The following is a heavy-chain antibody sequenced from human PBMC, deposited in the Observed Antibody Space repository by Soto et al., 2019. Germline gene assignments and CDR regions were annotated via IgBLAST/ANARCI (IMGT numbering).Heavy chain of an antibody. Sequence: QVQLVQSGAEVKKPGASVKVSCKASGYTFTSYGISWVRQAPGQGLEWMGWISAYNGNTNYAQKLQGRVTMTTDTSTSKAYMERRSLRSDDTAVYYCAREGTVTTYYYYYGMDVWGQGTTVTVSS. CDR2: ISAYNGNT. CDR3: AREGTVTTYYYYYGMDV. J-gene: IGHJ6*02. D-gene: IGHD4-17*01. CDR1: GYTFTSYG. V-gene: IGHV1-18*01.